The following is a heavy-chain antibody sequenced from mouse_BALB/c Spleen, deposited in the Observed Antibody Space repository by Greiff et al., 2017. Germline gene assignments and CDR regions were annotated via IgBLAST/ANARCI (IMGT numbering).Heavy chain of an antibody. J-gene: IGHJ1*01. V-gene: IGHV5-9-3*01. CDR2: ISSGGSYT. Sequence: EVQLVESGGGLVKPGGSLKLSCAASGFTFSSYAMSWVRQTPEKRLEWVATISSGGSYTYYPDSVKGRFTISRDNAKNTLYLQMSSLRSEDTAMYYCARQGRYFDVWGAGTTVTVSS. CDR1: GFTFSSYA. CDR3: ARQGRYFDV.